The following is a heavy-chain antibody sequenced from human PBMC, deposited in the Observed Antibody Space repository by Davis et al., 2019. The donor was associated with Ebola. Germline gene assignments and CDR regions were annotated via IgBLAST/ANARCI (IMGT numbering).Heavy chain of an antibody. CDR3: ARVGYCSGGSCYYFDY. V-gene: IGHV3-30*04. CDR2: ISYDGSNK. CDR1: GFTFSSYA. Sequence: GESLKISCAASGFTFSSYAMYWVRQAPGKGLEWVALISYDGSNKHYADSVKGRFTISRDNAKNSLYLQMNSLRAEDTAVYYCARVGYCSGGSCYYFDYWGQGTLVTVSP. J-gene: IGHJ4*02. D-gene: IGHD2-15*01.